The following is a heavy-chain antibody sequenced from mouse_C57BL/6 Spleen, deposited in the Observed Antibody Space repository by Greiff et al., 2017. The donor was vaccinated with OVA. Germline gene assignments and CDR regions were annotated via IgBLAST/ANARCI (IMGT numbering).Heavy chain of an antibody. Sequence: VQLQQSGAELVRPGASVELSCKASGYTFTDYYINWVKQRPGQGLEWIARIYPGSGNTYYNEKFKGKATLTAEKSSSTAYMQLSSLTSEDSAVYFCARRDAYYGSSYGYFDVWGTGTTVTVSS. CDR2: IYPGSGNT. CDR3: ARRDAYYGSSYGYFDV. CDR1: GYTFTDYY. D-gene: IGHD1-1*01. J-gene: IGHJ1*03. V-gene: IGHV1-76*01.